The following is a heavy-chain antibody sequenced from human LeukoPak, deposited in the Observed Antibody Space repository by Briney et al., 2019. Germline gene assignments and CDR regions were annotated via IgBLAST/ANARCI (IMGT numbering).Heavy chain of an antibody. CDR3: ARPELYSQNYYYYGMDV. CDR1: GGTFSSYA. J-gene: IGHJ6*02. CDR2: IIPIFGTA. Sequence: GASVKVSCKASGGTFSSYAISWVRQAPGQGLEWMGGIIPIFGTANYAQKFQGRVTITADESTSTAYMELSSLRSEDTAVYYCARPELYSQNYYYYGMDVWGQGTTVTVSS. D-gene: IGHD1-14*01. V-gene: IGHV1-69*13.